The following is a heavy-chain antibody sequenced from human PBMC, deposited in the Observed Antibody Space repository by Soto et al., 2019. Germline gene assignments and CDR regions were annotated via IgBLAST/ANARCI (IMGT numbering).Heavy chain of an antibody. CDR3: AREGDYDILTGYYLVGLFDY. Sequence: KPSETLSLTCTVSGGSISSYYWSWIRQPPGKGLEWIGYIYYSGSTNYNPSLKSRVTISVDTPKNQFSLKLSSVTAADTAVYYCAREGDYDILTGYYLVGLFDYWGQGTLVTVSS. J-gene: IGHJ4*02. D-gene: IGHD3-9*01. CDR2: IYYSGST. CDR1: GGSISSYY. V-gene: IGHV4-59*01.